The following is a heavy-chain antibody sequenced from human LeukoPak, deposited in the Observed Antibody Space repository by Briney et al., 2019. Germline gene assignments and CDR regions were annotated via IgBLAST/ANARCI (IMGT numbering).Heavy chain of an antibody. V-gene: IGHV4-59*08. CDR1: GGSISSYY. J-gene: IGHJ5*02. D-gene: IGHD3-22*01. CDR2: IYYSGST. Sequence: SETLSLTCTVSGGSISSYYWSWIRQPPGKGLEWIGYIYYSGSTNYNPSLKSRVTISVDTSKNQFSLKLSSVSAADTAVYYCARQYYYDSSGLQGDWFDPWGQGTLVTVSS. CDR3: ARQYYYDSSGLQGDWFDP.